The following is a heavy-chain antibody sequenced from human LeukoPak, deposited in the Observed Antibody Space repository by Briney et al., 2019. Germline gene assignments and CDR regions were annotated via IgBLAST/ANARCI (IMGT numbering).Heavy chain of an antibody. V-gene: IGHV4-39*01. J-gene: IGHJ5*02. CDR2: IYYSGST. D-gene: IGHD6-13*01. Sequence: TSETLSLTCTVPGGSLSSSSYYWGWIRQPPGKGLEWIGRIYYSGSTYYNPSLKSRVTISVDTSKNQFSLKLSSVTAADTAVYYCARRLVSSWYDWFDPWGQGTLVTVSS. CDR3: ARRLVSSWYDWFDP. CDR1: GGSLSSSSYY.